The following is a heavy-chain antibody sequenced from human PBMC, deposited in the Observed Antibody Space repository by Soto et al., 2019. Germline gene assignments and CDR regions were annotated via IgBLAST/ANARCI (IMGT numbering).Heavy chain of an antibody. J-gene: IGHJ6*02. CDR2: ISSSSSYI. CDR1: GFSFSSYS. V-gene: IGHV3-21*01. CDR3: ARLGSSGYYPAAEYYYYYGMDV. D-gene: IGHD3-22*01. Sequence: RRLSCAASGFSFSSYSLNWVRQAPGKGLEWVSFISSSSSYIYYADSVKGRFTISRDNAKNSLYLQMNSLRAEDTAVYYCARLGSSGYYPAAEYYYYYGMDVWGQGTTVTVSS.